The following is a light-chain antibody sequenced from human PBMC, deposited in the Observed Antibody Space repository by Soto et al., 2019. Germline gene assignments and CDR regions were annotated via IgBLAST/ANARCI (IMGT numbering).Light chain of an antibody. CDR2: YDS. V-gene: IGLV3-21*04. CDR3: QVWDSSSDXPYV. J-gene: IGLJ1*01. CDR1: NIGSKS. Sequence: SYELTQPPSVSVAPGKTAXITCGGNNIGSKSVHWYQQKPGQAPVLVIYYDSDRPSGIPERFSGSNSGNTATLTISRVEAGDEADYYCQVWDSSSDXPYVFGTGTKLTVL.